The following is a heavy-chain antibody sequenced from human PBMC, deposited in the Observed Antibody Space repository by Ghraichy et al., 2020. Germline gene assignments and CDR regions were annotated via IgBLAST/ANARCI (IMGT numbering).Heavy chain of an antibody. D-gene: IGHD3-10*01. CDR2: VYYSGST. Sequence: GSLRLSCTVSGGSISNSYWTWIRQPPGKGLEWIGYVYYSGSTNYNPSLKSRVTISIDTSKNQFSLKLSSVTAADTAVYYCATARTMVQGVDYWGQGALVTVSS. CDR3: ATARTMVQGVDY. J-gene: IGHJ4*02. V-gene: IGHV4-59*01. CDR1: GGSISNSY.